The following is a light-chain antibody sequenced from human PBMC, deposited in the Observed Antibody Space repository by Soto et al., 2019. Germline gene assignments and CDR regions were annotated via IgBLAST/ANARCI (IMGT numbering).Light chain of an antibody. J-gene: IGLJ3*02. CDR1: SGHSSYI. CDR2: LEGSGSY. Sequence: QSVLTQPSSASASLGSSVKLTCTLSSGHSSYIIAWHQQQPGKAPRYLMKLEGSGSYNKGSGVPDRFSGSTSGADRYLTISNHQFEDEADYYCETWDSNIRVFGGGTKVTVL. V-gene: IGLV4-60*02. CDR3: ETWDSNIRV.